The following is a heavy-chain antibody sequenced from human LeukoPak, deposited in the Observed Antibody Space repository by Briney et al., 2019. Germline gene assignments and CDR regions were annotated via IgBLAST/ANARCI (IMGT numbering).Heavy chain of an antibody. CDR1: GGSISSHY. V-gene: IGHV4-4*07. Sequence: PSETLSLTCTVSGGSISSHYWGWIRQPAGKGLEWIGRIHISGSTNYNTSLKSRVTMSVDTSKNQFSLKLSSVTAADTAVYYCARDPYGERGGFGQWGQGTLVTVSS. J-gene: IGHJ4*02. CDR2: IHISGST. CDR3: ARDPYGERGGFGQ. D-gene: IGHD3-10*01.